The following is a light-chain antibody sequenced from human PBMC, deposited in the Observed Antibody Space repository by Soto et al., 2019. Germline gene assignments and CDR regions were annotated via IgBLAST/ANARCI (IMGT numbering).Light chain of an antibody. CDR1: QSVLYSSNNKNY. CDR2: WAS. CDR3: QQYYSSSWT. Sequence: DIVMTQSPDSLAVSLGERATINCKSSQSVLYSSNNKNYLAWYQQKPGQPPKLLIYWASTRESGVPDRFSGSRSGTDFTLTISSLQAEDLAVYYCQQYYSSSWTFGQGTKVEIK. J-gene: IGKJ1*01. V-gene: IGKV4-1*01.